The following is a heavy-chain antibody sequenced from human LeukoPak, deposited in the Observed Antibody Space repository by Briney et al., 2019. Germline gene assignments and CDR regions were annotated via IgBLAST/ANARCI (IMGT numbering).Heavy chain of an antibody. CDR1: GYTLTELS. CDR3: ATLSLIMVRGVSRDY. J-gene: IGHJ4*02. Sequence: GASVTVSCKVSGYTLTELSMHWVRQAPGKGLGWMGGFDPEDGETIYAQKFQGRVTMTEDTSTDTAYMELSSLRSEDTAVYYCATLSLIMVRGVSRDYWGQGTLVTVSS. CDR2: FDPEDGET. D-gene: IGHD3-10*01. V-gene: IGHV1-24*01.